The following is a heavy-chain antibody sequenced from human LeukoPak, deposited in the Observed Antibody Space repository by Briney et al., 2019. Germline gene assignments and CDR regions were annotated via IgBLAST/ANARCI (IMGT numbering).Heavy chain of an antibody. CDR2: IYYTGST. J-gene: IGHJ4*02. CDR3: ARSNGLLWFGELISDY. D-gene: IGHD3-10*01. Sequence: SETLSLTCTVSGDSIGSSSFYWGWIRQPPGKGLEWIGSIYYTGSTYYSPSLKSRVTISVDTSKNQFSLKLSSVTAADTAVYYCARSNGLLWFGELISDYWGQGTLVTVSS. CDR1: GDSIGSSSFY. V-gene: IGHV4-39*01.